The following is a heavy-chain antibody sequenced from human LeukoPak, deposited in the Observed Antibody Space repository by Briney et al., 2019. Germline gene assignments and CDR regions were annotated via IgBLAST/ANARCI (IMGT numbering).Heavy chain of an antibody. D-gene: IGHD5-18*01. CDR2: IYPGDSDT. Sequence: GESLKISCQASGYSFTNYWIGWVRQMPGKGLEWMGIIYPGDSDTRYSPSFQGQVTISADKSISTAYLQWSSLKASDTAIYYCARGYSYGYLYPADYWGQGTLVTVSS. V-gene: IGHV5-51*01. CDR1: GYSFTNYW. CDR3: ARGYSYGYLYPADY. J-gene: IGHJ4*02.